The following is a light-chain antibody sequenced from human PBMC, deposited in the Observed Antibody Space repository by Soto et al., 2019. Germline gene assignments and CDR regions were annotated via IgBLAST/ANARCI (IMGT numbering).Light chain of an antibody. CDR3: QQYYGTSPT. Sequence: DIVMTQSPDSLAVSLGERATINCKSSQSVFYSSNNKNYLAWLQQKPGQRPELLIYWASTRESGVPDRFSGSGSGTDFTLTISSLQAEDVAFYYCQQYYGTSPTVGGGTKVEIK. V-gene: IGKV4-1*01. CDR1: QSVFYSSNNKNY. J-gene: IGKJ4*01. CDR2: WAS.